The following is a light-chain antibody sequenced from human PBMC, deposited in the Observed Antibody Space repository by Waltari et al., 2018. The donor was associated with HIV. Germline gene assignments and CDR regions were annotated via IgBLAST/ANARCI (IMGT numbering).Light chain of an antibody. J-gene: IGLJ2*01. V-gene: IGLV2-14*01. CDR2: DVS. Sequence: QSALTQPASVSGSPGQSITISCTGTSSDVGGYNYVSWYQQHPGKAPKLMIYDVSNRPSGVSKRCSGAKSGNTASLTISGLQAEDEADYYCSSYTISSTLVFGGGTKLTVL. CDR3: SSYTISSTLV. CDR1: SSDVGGYNY.